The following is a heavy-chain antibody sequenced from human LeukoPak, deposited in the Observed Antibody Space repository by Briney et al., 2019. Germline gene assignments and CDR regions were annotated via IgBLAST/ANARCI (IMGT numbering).Heavy chain of an antibody. CDR2: ISTNNGYT. CDR1: GYTFTSFG. D-gene: IGHD6-19*01. CDR3: ARNYTSGGIDY. V-gene: IGHV1-18*01. J-gene: IGHJ4*02. Sequence: GASVKVSWKTSGYTFTSFGLSWVRQAPGQGLEWMGWISTNNGYTIYAQKLQGRVTITTDTSTSTAYMELRSLRSDDTAVYYCARNYTSGGIDYWGQGTLVIVSS.